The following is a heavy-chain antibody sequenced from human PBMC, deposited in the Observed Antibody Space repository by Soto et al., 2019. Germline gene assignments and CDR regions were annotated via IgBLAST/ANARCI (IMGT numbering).Heavy chain of an antibody. Sequence: QLQLQESGPGLMKPSETLSLTCSVSGGSISSSTYYWGWIRQSPGKGLEWIGSISYSRTTYYNPSLKSRVTISEDTSKNQFSLKLTSVTAADTAVYYCARQDDNDHGAPNWFDPWGQGTLVTVSS. CDR1: GGSISSSTYY. J-gene: IGHJ5*02. CDR3: ARQDDNDHGAPNWFDP. V-gene: IGHV4-39*01. D-gene: IGHD4-17*01. CDR2: ISYSRTT.